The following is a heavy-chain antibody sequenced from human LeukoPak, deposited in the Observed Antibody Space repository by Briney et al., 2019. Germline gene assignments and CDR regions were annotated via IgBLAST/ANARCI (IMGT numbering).Heavy chain of an antibody. V-gene: IGHV3-23*01. J-gene: IGHJ3*02. CDR2: ISGSGGST. D-gene: IGHD3-22*01. CDR1: GFTFSSYA. CDR3: AKDRPQYYYDSSGFDAFDI. Sequence: GGSLRLSCAASGFTFSSYAMSWVRQAPGKGLEWVSAISGSGGSTYYAGSVKGRFTISRDNSKNTLYLQMNSLRAEDTAVYYCAKDRPQYYYDSSGFDAFDIWGQGTMVTVSS.